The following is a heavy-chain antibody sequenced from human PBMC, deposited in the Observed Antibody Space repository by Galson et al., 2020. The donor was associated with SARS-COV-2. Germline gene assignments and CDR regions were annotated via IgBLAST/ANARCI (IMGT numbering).Heavy chain of an antibody. J-gene: IGHJ4*02. CDR1: GFTFSSSW. D-gene: IGHD6-19*01. CDR2: INSAGSST. CDR3: ARVGTRSGWKYYFDS. Sequence: TGGSLRLSCAASGFTFSSSWMHWVRQAPGKGLVWVSPINSAGSSTSYAASVKGRFTITRDNAKNTLYLQMTSLRAYDTAVYYCARVGTRSGWKYYFDSWGQGTLVTVSS. V-gene: IGHV3-74*01.